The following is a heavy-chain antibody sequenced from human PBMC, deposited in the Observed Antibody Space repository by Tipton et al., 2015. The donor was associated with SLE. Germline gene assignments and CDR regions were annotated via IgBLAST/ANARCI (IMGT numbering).Heavy chain of an antibody. D-gene: IGHD2-2*01. V-gene: IGHV4-39*07. CDR2: IYYSGST. CDR1: GGSISSYY. J-gene: IGHJ5*01. Sequence: TLSLTCTVSGGSISSYYWGWIRQPPGKGLEWIGRIYYSGSTYYNPSLKSRVTISVDTSKNQFSLKLGSVTAADTAVYYCARDWCSSTSFYGWFDPWGQGTLVTVSS. CDR3: ARDWCSSTSFYGWFDP.